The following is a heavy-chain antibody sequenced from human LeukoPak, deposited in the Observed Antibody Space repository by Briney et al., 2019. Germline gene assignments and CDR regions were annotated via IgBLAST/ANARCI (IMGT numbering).Heavy chain of an antibody. V-gene: IGHV1-69*05. Sequence: SVKVSCKASGGTFSSYAISWVRQAPGQGLEWMGGIIPIFGTANYAQNLQGRVTMTTDTSTSTAYLELRSLRSDDTAVYYCARSTSIAVAGTWSDYWGQGTLVTVSS. CDR3: ARSTSIAVAGTWSDY. CDR2: IIPIFGTA. CDR1: GGTFSSYA. D-gene: IGHD6-19*01. J-gene: IGHJ4*02.